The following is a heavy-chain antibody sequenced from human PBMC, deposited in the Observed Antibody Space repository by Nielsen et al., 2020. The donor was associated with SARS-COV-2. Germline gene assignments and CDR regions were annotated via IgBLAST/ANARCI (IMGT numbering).Heavy chain of an antibody. CDR2: IYYSGST. CDR3: ARAESPDYDFWSGTSPHFDY. D-gene: IGHD3-3*01. J-gene: IGHJ4*02. Sequence: SETLSLTCAVSGGSISSYYWSWIRQPPGKGLEWIGYIYYSGSTNYNPSLKSRDTISVDTSKNQFSLKLSSVTAADTAVYYCARAESPDYDFWSGTSPHFDYWGQGTLVTVSS. CDR1: GGSISSYY. V-gene: IGHV4-59*01.